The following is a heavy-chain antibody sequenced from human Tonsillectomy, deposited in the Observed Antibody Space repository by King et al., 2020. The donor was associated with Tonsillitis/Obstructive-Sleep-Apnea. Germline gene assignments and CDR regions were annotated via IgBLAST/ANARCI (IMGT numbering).Heavy chain of an antibody. CDR3: ARDTLGWYFDL. D-gene: IGHD6-13*01. CDR2: ISSSGSTI. V-gene: IGHV3-48*03. J-gene: IGHJ2*01. CDR1: GFTFSSYE. Sequence: DVQLVESGGGLVQPGGSLRLSCAASGFTFSSYEMNWVRQAPGKGLEWVSYISSSGSTIYYADSVKGRFTISRDNAKNSLSLQMNSLRAEDTAVYYCARDTLGWYFDLWGRGTLVSVSS.